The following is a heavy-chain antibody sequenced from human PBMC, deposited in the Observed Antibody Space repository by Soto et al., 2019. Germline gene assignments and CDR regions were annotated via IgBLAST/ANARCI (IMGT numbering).Heavy chain of an antibody. CDR3: ARDYYRFNSGYGFSMDV. V-gene: IGHV3-30-3*01. CDR2: ISYDGSNK. Sequence: QVQLVESGGGVVQPGRSLRLSCAASGFTFSSYAMHWVRQAPGKGLEWVAVISYDGSNKYYADSVKGRFTISRDNSKNTLYLQMNSLRAEDTAVCYCARDYYRFNSGYGFSMDVWGQGTTVTVSS. J-gene: IGHJ6*02. CDR1: GFTFSSYA. D-gene: IGHD5-12*01.